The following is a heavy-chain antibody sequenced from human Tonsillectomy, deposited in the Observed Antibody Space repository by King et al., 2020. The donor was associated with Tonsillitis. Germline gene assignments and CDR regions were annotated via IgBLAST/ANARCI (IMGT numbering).Heavy chain of an antibody. V-gene: IGHV3-66*01. CDR1: GFTVSSNY. Sequence: QLVQSGGGLVQPGGSLRLSCAASGFTVSSNYMSWVRQAPGKGLEWVSVIYSGGSTYYADSVKGRFTISRDNSKNTLYLQMNSLRAEDTAVYYCARDLWFGDYYFDYWGQGTLVTVSS. D-gene: IGHD3-10*01. J-gene: IGHJ4*02. CDR2: IYSGGST. CDR3: ARDLWFGDYYFDY.